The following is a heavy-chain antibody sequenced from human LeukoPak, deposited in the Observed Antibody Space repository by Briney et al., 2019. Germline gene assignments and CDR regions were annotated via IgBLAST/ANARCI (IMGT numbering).Heavy chain of an antibody. D-gene: IGHD3-10*01. CDR3: ARHRFGGFYYFDY. V-gene: IGHV4-39*01. CDR2: IYYSGST. CDR1: GGSISSSSYF. J-gene: IGHJ4*02. Sequence: SETLSLTCTVPGGSISSSSYFWGWIRQPPGKGLEWIGSIYYSGSTYYNPSLKSRVTISVDTSKNQFSLKLTSVTASDTAVYYCARHRFGGFYYFDYWGQGTLVTVSP.